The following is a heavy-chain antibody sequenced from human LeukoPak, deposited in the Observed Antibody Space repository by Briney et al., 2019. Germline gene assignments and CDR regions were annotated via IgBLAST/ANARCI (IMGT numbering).Heavy chain of an antibody. Sequence: ASVNVSCKASGYTFNRYGISRVRQAPGQGLEWMGWINTDNGNTNYAPKLQDRVTMTTDTPTSIVYMEVRSLGSDDTAVYYCARDWGSIKVITDFWGQGTLVTVSS. D-gene: IGHD3-16*01. CDR3: ARDWGSIKVITDF. J-gene: IGHJ4*02. V-gene: IGHV1-18*01. CDR1: GYTFNRYG. CDR2: INTDNGNT.